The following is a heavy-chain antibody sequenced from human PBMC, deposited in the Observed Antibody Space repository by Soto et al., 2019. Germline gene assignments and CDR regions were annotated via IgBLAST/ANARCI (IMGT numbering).Heavy chain of an antibody. D-gene: IGHD3-3*01. J-gene: IGHJ6*02. Sequence: ASVKVSCTASGYTFTSYGSSWVRQAPGQGLEWMGWISAYNGNTNYAQKLQGRVTMTTDTSTSTAYMELRSLRSDDTAVYYCASPGGTYDFWSGGDYGMDVWGQGTTVTVSS. CDR1: GYTFTSYG. CDR3: ASPGGTYDFWSGGDYGMDV. V-gene: IGHV1-18*01. CDR2: ISAYNGNT.